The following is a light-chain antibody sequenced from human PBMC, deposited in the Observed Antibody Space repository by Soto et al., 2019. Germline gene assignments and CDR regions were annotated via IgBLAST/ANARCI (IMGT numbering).Light chain of an antibody. V-gene: IGLV2-14*01. J-gene: IGLJ1*01. Sequence: QSALTQPASVSGSPGQSITIFCTGTSSDVGGYNYVSWYQQHPGKAPKLMIYEVSNRPSGVSNRFSGSKSGNTASLTISGLQAEDEADYYCSSYTSSSPYVFGTGTELTVL. CDR3: SSYTSSSPYV. CDR1: SSDVGGYNY. CDR2: EVS.